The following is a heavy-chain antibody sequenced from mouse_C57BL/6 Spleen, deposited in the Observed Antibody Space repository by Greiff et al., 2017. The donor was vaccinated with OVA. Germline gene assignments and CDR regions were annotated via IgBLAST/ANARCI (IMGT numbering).Heavy chain of an antibody. J-gene: IGHJ4*01. Sequence: VQLVESGAELVKPGASVKMSCKASGYTFTTYPIEWMKQNHGKSLEWIGNFHPYNDDTKYNEKYKGKATLTVEKSSSTVYLELSRLTSDDSAVYYCARGGLSNPNAMDYWGQGTSVTVSS. D-gene: IGHD2-5*01. V-gene: IGHV1-47*01. CDR1: GYTFTTYP. CDR2: FHPYNDDT. CDR3: ARGGLSNPNAMDY.